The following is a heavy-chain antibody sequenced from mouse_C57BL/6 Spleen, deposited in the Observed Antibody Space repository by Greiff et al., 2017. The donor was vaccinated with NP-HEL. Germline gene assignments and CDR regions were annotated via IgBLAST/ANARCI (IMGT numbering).Heavy chain of an antibody. CDR3: ARGDLYYGYDGEFAY. J-gene: IGHJ3*01. CDR2: IHPGSGST. Sequence: QVQLQQPGAELVKPGASVKMSCKASGYTFTTYWITWVKQRPGQGLAWIGDIHPGSGSTNYNEKFKSKATLTVDTSSSTVYMKLSRLTSEDSAVYYCARGDLYYGYDGEFAYWGKGTLVTVSA. CDR1: GYTFTTYW. D-gene: IGHD2-2*01. V-gene: IGHV1-55*01.